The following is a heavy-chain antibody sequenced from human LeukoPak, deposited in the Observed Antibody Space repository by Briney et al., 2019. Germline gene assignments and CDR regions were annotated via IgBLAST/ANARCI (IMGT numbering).Heavy chain of an antibody. V-gene: IGHV4-4*02. D-gene: IGHD6-6*01. CDR1: GDSISSNNW. Sequence: SGTLSLTCAVSGDSISSNNWWSWVRQPPGKGLEWIGSVSYSGNPYYNPSLKSRVTVSVDTSKNQFSLKLSSVTAADTAVYYCARREQLVSGVDYWGQGTLVTVSS. J-gene: IGHJ4*02. CDR3: ARREQLVSGVDY. CDR2: VSYSGNP.